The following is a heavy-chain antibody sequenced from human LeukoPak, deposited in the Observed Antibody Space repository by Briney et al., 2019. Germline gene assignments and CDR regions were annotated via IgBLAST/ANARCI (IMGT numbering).Heavy chain of an antibody. Sequence: ASVKVSCKASGYTFTVYYMHWVRQALGQGLEWMGWINPNSGGAYYAQKFQGRVTMTRDSSISTAYMELSRLRSDDTAVYYCARVQFTDYWGQGTLVTVSS. J-gene: IGHJ4*02. CDR2: INPNSGGA. D-gene: IGHD6-19*01. V-gene: IGHV1-2*02. CDR3: ARVQFTDY. CDR1: GYTFTVYY.